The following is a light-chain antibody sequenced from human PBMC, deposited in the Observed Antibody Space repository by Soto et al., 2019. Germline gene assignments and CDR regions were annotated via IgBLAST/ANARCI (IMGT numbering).Light chain of an antibody. Sequence: QSVLTQPPSASGTPGQRVSISCSGGGSNIGRNSVNWYQHSPGTAPKLLIDSNNQRPSGVPDRFSGSKSGTSASLAISGLQSEDESGYYCGAWDDSMNGWVFGGGTKVTVL. CDR2: SNN. CDR1: GSNIGRNS. CDR3: GAWDDSMNGWV. J-gene: IGLJ3*02. V-gene: IGLV1-44*01.